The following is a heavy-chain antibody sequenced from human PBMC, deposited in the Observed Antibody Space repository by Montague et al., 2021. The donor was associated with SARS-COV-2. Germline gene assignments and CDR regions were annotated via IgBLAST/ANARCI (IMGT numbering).Heavy chain of an antibody. Sequence: SETLSLTCSFSGGSISTGSYYWGWIRQPPRKGLEWIGSIYYSGDTYYNPSLKSRVTISVDTSKNQFSLRLSSVTAADTAVYYCVRGGDYTDYGRVDYWGQGPLVIVSS. J-gene: IGHJ4*02. CDR2: IYYSGDT. V-gene: IGHV4-39*01. CDR3: VRGGDYTDYGRVDY. CDR1: GGSISTGSYY. D-gene: IGHD4-11*01.